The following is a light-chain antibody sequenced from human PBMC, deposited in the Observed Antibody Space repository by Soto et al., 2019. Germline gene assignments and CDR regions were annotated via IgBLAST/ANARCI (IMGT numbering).Light chain of an antibody. CDR3: PQRSNLIT. J-gene: IGKJ5*01. CDR1: QSVSSY. V-gene: IGKV3-11*01. CDR2: DAS. Sequence: EIVLTQSPATLSLSPGERATLSCRASQSVSSYLAWYQQKPGQAPRLLIYDASNRATGIPARFSGSGSGTDFTLTISILEPEEFAVYYCPQRSNLITFGQGTRLEIK.